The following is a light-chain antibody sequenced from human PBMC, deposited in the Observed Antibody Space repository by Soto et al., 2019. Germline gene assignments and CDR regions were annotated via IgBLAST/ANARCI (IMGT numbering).Light chain of an antibody. CDR3: CSYAGSYPWV. CDR1: NSDVGAYKF. Sequence: QSALAQPRSVSGSPGQSVTISCTGSNSDVGAYKFVSWLQHNPGEAPKVMIYDVTQRPSGVPDRFSGTKSRNTASLTISGLQADDEADYCCCSYAGSYPWVIGRGNKVTVL. J-gene: IGLJ1*01. V-gene: IGLV2-11*01. CDR2: DVT.